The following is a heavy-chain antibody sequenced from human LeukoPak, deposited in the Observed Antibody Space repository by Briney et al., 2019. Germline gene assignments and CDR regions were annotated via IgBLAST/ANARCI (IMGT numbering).Heavy chain of an antibody. CDR1: GGSISSYY. D-gene: IGHD2-21*02. V-gene: IGHV4-59*08. CDR2: IYYSGST. J-gene: IGHJ4*02. CDR3: AGGGDSFDY. Sequence: PSETLSLTCTVSGGSISSYYWSWIRQPPGKGLEWIGYIYYSGSTNYNPSLKSRVTISVDTSKNQFSLKLSSVTAADTAVYYCAGGGDSFDYRGQGTLVTVSS.